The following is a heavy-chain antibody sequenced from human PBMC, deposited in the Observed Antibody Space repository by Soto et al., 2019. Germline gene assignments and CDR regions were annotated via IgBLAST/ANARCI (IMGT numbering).Heavy chain of an antibody. J-gene: IGHJ2*01. V-gene: IGHV1-69*08. D-gene: IGHD4-17*01. CDR1: GGTFSSHT. CDR3: ARPDFGDYWYFDL. CDR2: IIPALGTA. Sequence: QDQLVQSGAEVKKPGSSVKVSCKASGGTFSSHTFSWVRQAPGQGLEWMGRIIPALGTATYAQKFQGRATITADESATTVYTELNSLRSEDTAVYYCARPDFGDYWYFDLWGRGTLVTVSS.